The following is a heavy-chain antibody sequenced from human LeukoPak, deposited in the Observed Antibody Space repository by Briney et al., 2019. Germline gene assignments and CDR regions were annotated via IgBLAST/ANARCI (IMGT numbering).Heavy chain of an antibody. D-gene: IGHD4-17*01. CDR1: GFTFSSYA. J-gene: IGHJ3*02. Sequence: PGGSLRLSCAASGFTFSSYAMSWVRQAPGKGLEWVSAISGSGGSTCYADSVKGRFTISRDNSKNTLYLQMNSLRAEDTAVYYCAKDQPRSTHDYGDYDAFDIWGQGTMVTVSS. V-gene: IGHV3-23*01. CDR3: AKDQPRSTHDYGDYDAFDI. CDR2: ISGSGGST.